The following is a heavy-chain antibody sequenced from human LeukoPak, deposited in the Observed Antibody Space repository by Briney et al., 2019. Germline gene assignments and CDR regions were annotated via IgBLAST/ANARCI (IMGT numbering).Heavy chain of an antibody. D-gene: IGHD4-17*01. CDR2: INHSGST. Sequence: SETLSLTCAVYGGSFSGYYWSWIRQPPGEGLEWIGEINHSGSTNYNPSLKSRVTISVDTSKNQFSLKLSSVTAADTAVYYCARDAYGDYFFDYWGQGTLVTVSS. CDR1: GGSFSGYY. V-gene: IGHV4-34*01. J-gene: IGHJ4*02. CDR3: ARDAYGDYFFDY.